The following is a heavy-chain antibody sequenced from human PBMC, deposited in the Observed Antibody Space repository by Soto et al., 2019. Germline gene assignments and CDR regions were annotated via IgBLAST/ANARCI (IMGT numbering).Heavy chain of an antibody. CDR3: ARRYSSAFDI. Sequence: QVQLQESGPGLLKPSETLSLTCTVSGGSISSYYWSWIRQPPGKGLEWSGEIYYSGSTNYNPSLKGRVTMSVDTSKSHFSLKLSSVTAADTAVYYCARRYSSAFDIWGQGTMVTVSS. CDR2: IYYSGST. CDR1: GGSISSYY. D-gene: IGHD6-13*01. J-gene: IGHJ3*02. V-gene: IGHV4-59*08.